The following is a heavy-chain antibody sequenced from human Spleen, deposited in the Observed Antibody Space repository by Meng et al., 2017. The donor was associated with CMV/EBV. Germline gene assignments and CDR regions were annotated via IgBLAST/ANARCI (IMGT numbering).Heavy chain of an antibody. V-gene: IGHV3-7*01. D-gene: IGHD6-6*01. Sequence: ETLSLTCAASGFTFSSHWMTWVRQAPGKGLEWVANINQDGSQKNYVDSVKGRFTISRDNSKNTLYLQMNSLRAEDTAVYYCAREYSSSSGDYYYYGMDVWGQGTTVTVSS. CDR3: AREYSSSSGDYYYYGMDV. J-gene: IGHJ6*02. CDR1: GFTFSSHW. CDR2: INQDGSQK.